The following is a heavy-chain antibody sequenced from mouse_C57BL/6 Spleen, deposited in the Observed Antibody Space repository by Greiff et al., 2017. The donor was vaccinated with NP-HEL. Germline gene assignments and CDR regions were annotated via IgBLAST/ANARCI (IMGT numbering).Heavy chain of an antibody. V-gene: IGHV1-19*01. Sequence: EVQLQQSGPVLVKPGASVKMSCKASGYTFTDYYMNWVKQSHGKSLEWIGVINPYNGGTSYNQKFKGKATLTVDKSSSTAYMELNSLTSEDSAVYYCARWELLRSMDYWGQGTSVTVSS. J-gene: IGHJ4*01. CDR2: INPYNGGT. D-gene: IGHD1-1*01. CDR1: GYTFTDYY. CDR3: ARWELLRSMDY.